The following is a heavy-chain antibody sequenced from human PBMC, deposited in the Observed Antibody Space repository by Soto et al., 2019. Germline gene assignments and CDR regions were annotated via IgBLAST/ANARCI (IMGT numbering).Heavy chain of an antibody. Sequence: QVQLVESGGGVVQSGKSLRLSCAASGFTFSAYVMHWVRQPPGKGLEWVAVISSDGSNKYHADSVEGRFTISRDNSKNTLYLQMNSLRPEDTAVYYCTKHRATHPNYWGQGTLVAVSS. V-gene: IGHV3-30*18. J-gene: IGHJ4*02. D-gene: IGHD1-1*01. CDR1: GFTFSAYV. CDR2: ISSDGSNK. CDR3: TKHRATHPNY.